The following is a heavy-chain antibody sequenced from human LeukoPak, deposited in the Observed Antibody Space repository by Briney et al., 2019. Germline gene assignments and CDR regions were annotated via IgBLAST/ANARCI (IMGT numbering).Heavy chain of an antibody. V-gene: IGHV3-48*01. J-gene: IGHJ4*02. CDR1: GFTFSSYS. CDR2: ISSSSSTI. D-gene: IGHD3-10*01. CDR3: ARSETYGSGSYGGPFDY. Sequence: GGSLRLSCAASGFTFSSYSMNWVRQAPGKGLEWVSYISSSSSTIHYADSVKGRFTISRDNAKNSLYLQMNSLRAEDTAVYYCARSETYGSGSYGGPFDYWGQGTLVTVSS.